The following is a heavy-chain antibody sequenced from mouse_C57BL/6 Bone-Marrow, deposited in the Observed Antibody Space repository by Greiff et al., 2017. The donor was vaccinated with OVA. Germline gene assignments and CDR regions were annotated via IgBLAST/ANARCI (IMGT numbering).Heavy chain of an antibody. CDR3: ARSAYDTPYYFDY. CDR1: GYTFTSYW. J-gene: IGHJ2*01. Sequence: QVQLQQPGAELVMPGASVKLSCKASGYTFTSYWMHWVKQRPGQGLEWIGEIDPSDSYTNYNQKFKGKSTLTVDKSSSTAYMQLSSLTSEDSAVYYCARSAYDTPYYFDYWGQGTTLTVSS. V-gene: IGHV1-69*01. CDR2: IDPSDSYT. D-gene: IGHD2-12*01.